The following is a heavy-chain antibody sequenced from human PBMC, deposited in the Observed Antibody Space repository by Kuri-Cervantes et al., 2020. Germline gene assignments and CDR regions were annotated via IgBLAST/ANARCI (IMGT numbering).Heavy chain of an antibody. V-gene: IGHV4-59*13. J-gene: IGHJ3*02. CDR2: IYYSGST. D-gene: IGHD3-16*02. CDR3: ARGVGYYDYIWGSYRTRDDAFDI. Sequence: GSLRLSCTVSGGSISSYYWSWIRQPPGKGLEWIGYIYYSGSTNYNPSLKSRVTISVDTSKNQFSLKLSSVTAADTAVYYCARGVGYYDYIWGSYRTRDDAFDIWGQGTMVTVSS. CDR1: GGSISSYY.